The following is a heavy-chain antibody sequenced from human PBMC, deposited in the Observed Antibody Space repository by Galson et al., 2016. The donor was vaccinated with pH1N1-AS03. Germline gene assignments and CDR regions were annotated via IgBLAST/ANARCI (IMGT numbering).Heavy chain of an antibody. V-gene: IGHV3-30*02. D-gene: IGHD3-3*01. J-gene: IGHJ4*02. CDR2: IRYDESIK. CDR3: VKGGGYSHGFLEYYFDS. CDR1: GFVFSTSA. Sequence: SLRLSCAASGFVFSTSAIHWVRQSPGKGLEWVAFIRYDESIKNYGDSVKGRFPISRDNPTNTVYLEMNTLRPEDTAVYYCVKGGGYSHGFLEYYFDSWGQGTLVTVSS.